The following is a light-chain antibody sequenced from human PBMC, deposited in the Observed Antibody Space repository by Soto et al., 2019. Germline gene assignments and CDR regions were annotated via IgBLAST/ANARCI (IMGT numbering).Light chain of an antibody. CDR1: QSVGSN. V-gene: IGKV3D-15*01. CDR3: QQYNNWPPT. J-gene: IGKJ1*01. Sequence: MTQSPSSLSASVGDRVTITCRASQSVGSNLAWYQQKPGQAPRLLGATGIAARFSVSGSATDFTLTISSLQPEDFAVYYCQQYNNWPPTFGQGTKV.